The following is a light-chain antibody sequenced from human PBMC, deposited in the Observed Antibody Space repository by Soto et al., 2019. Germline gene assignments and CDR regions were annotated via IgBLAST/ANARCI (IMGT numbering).Light chain of an antibody. Sequence: QSVLTQPPSASASLGASVTLTCTLSSGYSNYKVDWYQQGPGKGPRFVMRVGTGGIVGSKGDGIPDRFSVLGSGLNRYLTIKNIQEEDESDYHCGADHGSGSNFVYLVFGGGTKLTVL. CDR3: GADHGSGSNFVYLV. V-gene: IGLV9-49*01. CDR2: VGTGGIVG. CDR1: SGYSNYK. J-gene: IGLJ2*01.